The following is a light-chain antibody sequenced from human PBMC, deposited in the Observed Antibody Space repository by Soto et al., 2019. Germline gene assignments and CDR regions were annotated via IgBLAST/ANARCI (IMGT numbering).Light chain of an antibody. J-gene: IGKJ5*01. Sequence: IVMWQSLSTLSVSPGETASLSCRASQSAGNFLAWYQQKPGQAPRLLIYYISTRATGIPARFSGSGSGTEFTLTINSLQSEDSAVYYCQQHNQWPITFGQGTRLAIK. CDR1: QSAGNF. CDR2: YIS. V-gene: IGKV3D-15*01. CDR3: QQHNQWPIT.